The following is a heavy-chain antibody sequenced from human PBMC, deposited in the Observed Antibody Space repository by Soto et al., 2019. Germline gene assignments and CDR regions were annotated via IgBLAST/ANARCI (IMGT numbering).Heavy chain of an antibody. CDR1: GFTFSSYA. D-gene: IGHD3-3*01. Sequence: GGSLRLSCAASGFTFSSYAMHWVRQAPGKGLEWVAVISYDGSNKYYADSVKGRFTISRDNSKNTLYLQMNSLRAEDTAVYYCARDYYDFWSGMNGGYYYGMDVWGQGTTVTVSS. V-gene: IGHV3-30-3*01. CDR3: ARDYYDFWSGMNGGYYYGMDV. CDR2: ISYDGSNK. J-gene: IGHJ6*02.